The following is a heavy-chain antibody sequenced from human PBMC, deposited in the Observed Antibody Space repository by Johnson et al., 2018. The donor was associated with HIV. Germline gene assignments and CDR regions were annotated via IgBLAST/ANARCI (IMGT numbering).Heavy chain of an antibody. CDR3: ATPQEGYSAFDI. J-gene: IGHJ3*02. CDR1: GFTVSSNY. V-gene: IGHV3-23*04. CDR2: ISGSGGST. Sequence: VQLVESGGGLVQPGGSLRLSCAASGFTVSSNYMSWVRQAPGKGLEWVSAISGSGGSTYYADSVKGRFTISRDNSKNSLYLQMNSLRAEDTAVYYCATPQEGYSAFDIWGQGTMVTVSS. D-gene: IGHD2-15*01.